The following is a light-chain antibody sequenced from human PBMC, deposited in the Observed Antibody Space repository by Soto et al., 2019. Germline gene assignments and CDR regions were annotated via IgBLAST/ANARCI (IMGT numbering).Light chain of an antibody. CDR1: SSNIGGNT. CDR2: SNH. Sequence: QTVVTQPPSASGTPGQRVTISCSGSSSNIGGNTVNWYQQLPGTAPKLLIYSNHRRPSGVPGRFSGSQSGTSVSLAISDLQSEDEADYYCAVWDDSLKGYVFGTGTKLTVL. CDR3: AVWDDSLKGYV. J-gene: IGLJ1*01. V-gene: IGLV1-44*01.